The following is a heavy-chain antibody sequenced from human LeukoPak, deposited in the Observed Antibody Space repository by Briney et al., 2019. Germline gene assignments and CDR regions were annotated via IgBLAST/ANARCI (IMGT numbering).Heavy chain of an antibody. CDR3: ARERGGYSYGSASYYYYYYGMDV. Sequence: SQTLSLTCTVSGGSISSGGYYWSWIRQHPGKGLEWIGYIYYSGSTYYNPSLKSRVTISVDTSKNQFSLKLSSVTAADTAVYYCARERGGYSYGSASYYYYYYGMDVWGQGTTVIVSS. V-gene: IGHV4-31*03. D-gene: IGHD5-18*01. J-gene: IGHJ6*02. CDR1: GGSISSGGYY. CDR2: IYYSGST.